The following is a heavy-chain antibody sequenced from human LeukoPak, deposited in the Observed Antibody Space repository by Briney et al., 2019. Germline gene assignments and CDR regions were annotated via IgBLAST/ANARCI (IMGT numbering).Heavy chain of an antibody. CDR1: GFTFSDAW. Sequence: PGGSLRLSCAASGFTFSDAWMNWVGRAQGKGLEWVGRIKRKTEGGTTDYAAPVKGRFTISRDDSKNTLYLQMNSLKTEDTAFYYCTTGNFGPYWGQGTLVTVSS. CDR3: TTGNFGPY. CDR2: IKRKTEGGTT. V-gene: IGHV3-15*07. D-gene: IGHD3-10*01. J-gene: IGHJ4*02.